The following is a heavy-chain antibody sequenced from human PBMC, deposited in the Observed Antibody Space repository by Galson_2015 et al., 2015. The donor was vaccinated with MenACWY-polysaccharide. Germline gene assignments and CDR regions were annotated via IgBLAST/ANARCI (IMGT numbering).Heavy chain of an antibody. Sequence: CAISGDSVSNYSAAWNWIRQSPSRGLEWLGRTYYRSKWYNEYAVSVKSRITINPDTSKKQFSLQLNPVTTEYTAVYYCARENAYYYVMDVWGQGTTVTVSS. CDR1: GDSVSNYSAA. D-gene: IGHD1-1*01. CDR2: TYYRSKWYN. V-gene: IGHV6-1*01. CDR3: ARENAYYYVMDV. J-gene: IGHJ6*02.